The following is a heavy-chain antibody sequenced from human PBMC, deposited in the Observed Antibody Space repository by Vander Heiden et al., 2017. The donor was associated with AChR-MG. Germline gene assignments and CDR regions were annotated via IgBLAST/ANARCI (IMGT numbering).Heavy chain of an antibody. CDR3: ARHGYYYGSSGIYYFDY. J-gene: IGHJ4*02. CDR2: IYYTGST. Sequence: QVQLQESGPGLVKPSETLSLTCTVAGGSIRSHYWSWIRQPPGKGLEWIGYIYYTGSTNYNPSLKSRVTISVDTSINQFSLKLTSVTAADTAVYYCARHGYYYGSSGIYYFDYWGQGTLVTVSS. V-gene: IGHV4-59*08. D-gene: IGHD3-22*01. CDR1: GGSIRSHY.